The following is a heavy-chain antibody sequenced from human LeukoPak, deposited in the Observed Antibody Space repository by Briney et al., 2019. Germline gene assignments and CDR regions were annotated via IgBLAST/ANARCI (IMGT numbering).Heavy chain of an antibody. D-gene: IGHD3-3*01. CDR3: KKGILRAIFTIFGVVIIDYYYYYMDV. J-gene: IGHJ6*03. CDR1: GYTVSSNE. V-gene: IGHV3-38-3*01. Sequence: DPGGSLRLSCAASGYTVSSNEMSWVRQAPGKGLEWVSSISGGSTYYADSRKGRFTISRDNSKNTLHLQMNSLRAEDTAVYYCKKGILRAIFTIFGVVIIDYYYYYMDVWGQGTTVNVSS. CDR2: ISGGST.